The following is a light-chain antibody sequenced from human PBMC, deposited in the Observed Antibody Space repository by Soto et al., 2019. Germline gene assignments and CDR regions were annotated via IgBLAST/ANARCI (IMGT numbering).Light chain of an antibody. CDR1: SSDVGSYNR. J-gene: IGLJ1*01. V-gene: IGLV2-18*02. CDR2: EVS. CDR3: SPYTSSSTYV. Sequence: ALTQRPSVSGSPGQSVTISCTETSSDVGSYNRVSWYQQPPGTAPKLLIYEVSNRPSGVPDRFSGSKSGNTASLTISGLQAEDEADYYCSPYTSSSTYVFGSGTKVTVL.